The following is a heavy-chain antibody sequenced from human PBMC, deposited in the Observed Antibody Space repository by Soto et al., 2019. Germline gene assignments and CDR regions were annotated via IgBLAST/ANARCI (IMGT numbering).Heavy chain of an antibody. CDR1: GFTFSSYS. Sequence: GGSLRLSCAASGFTFSSYSMNWVRQAPGKGLEWVSSISSSSSYIYYADSVKGRFTISRDNAKNSLYLQMNSLRAEDTAVYYCARDGVYSGYAQEVYYYYGMDVWGQGTTVTVSS. D-gene: IGHD5-12*01. J-gene: IGHJ6*02. CDR3: ARDGVYSGYAQEVYYYYGMDV. V-gene: IGHV3-21*01. CDR2: ISSSSSYI.